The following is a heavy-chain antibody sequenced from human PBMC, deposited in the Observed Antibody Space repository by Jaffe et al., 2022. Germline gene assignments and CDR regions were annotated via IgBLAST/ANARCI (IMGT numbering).Heavy chain of an antibody. CDR1: GFTFSSYS. CDR2: ISSSSSTI. CDR3: AIASITIFGVVNDAFDI. Sequence: EVQLVESGGGLVQPGGSLRLSCAASGFTFSSYSMNWVRQAPGKGLEWVSYISSSSSTIYYADSVKGRFTISRDNAKNSLYLQMNSLRAEDTAVYYCAIASITIFGVVNDAFDIWGQGTMVTVSS. D-gene: IGHD3-3*01. J-gene: IGHJ3*02. V-gene: IGHV3-48*01.